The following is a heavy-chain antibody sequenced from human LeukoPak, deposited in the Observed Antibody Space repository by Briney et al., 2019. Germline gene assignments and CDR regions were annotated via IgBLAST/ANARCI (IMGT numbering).Heavy chain of an antibody. CDR3: ARVQRGIAVALDY. Sequence: GGPLRLSCAASGFTFDDYGMSWVRQAPGKGLEWVSGINWNGGSTGYADSVKGRFTISRDNVKNLLYLQMNSLRAEDTAVYYCARVQRGIAVALDYWGQGTLATVSS. J-gene: IGHJ4*02. CDR2: INWNGGST. CDR1: GFTFDDYG. D-gene: IGHD6-19*01. V-gene: IGHV3-20*04.